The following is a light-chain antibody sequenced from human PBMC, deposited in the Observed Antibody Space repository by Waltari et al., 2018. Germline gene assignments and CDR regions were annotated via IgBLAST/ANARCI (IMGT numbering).Light chain of an antibody. V-gene: IGLV1-44*01. CDR3: AAWDYSLNGVL. CDR1: NSNIGSNP. CDR2: SNN. J-gene: IGLJ2*01. Sequence: QSVVTQPPSASGTPGQRVTISCSESNSNIGSNPVNWYQQLPGTAPKVLIYSNNQRPSGVPDRFSGSKSGTSASLAISGLQSEDEADYYCAAWDYSLNGVLFGGGTKLTVL.